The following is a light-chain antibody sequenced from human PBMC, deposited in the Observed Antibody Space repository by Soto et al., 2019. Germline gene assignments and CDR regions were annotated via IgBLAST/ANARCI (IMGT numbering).Light chain of an antibody. CDR2: FAS. J-gene: IGKJ5*01. CDR1: QSVTSTY. V-gene: IGKV3-20*01. CDR3: QQYGSSHT. Sequence: PVTLSLSPGERATLSCRASQSVTSTYLAWYQQKPGQAPSVLIYFASSRGIGIPDRFSGSVSGSDFILTINRLEPEDFAVYYCQQYGSSHTFGQGTRLEIK.